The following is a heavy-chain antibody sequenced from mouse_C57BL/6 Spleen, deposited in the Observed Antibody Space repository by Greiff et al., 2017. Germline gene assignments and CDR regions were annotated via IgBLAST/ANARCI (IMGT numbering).Heavy chain of an antibody. J-gene: IGHJ4*01. CDR3: ATTYYDYVY. Sequence: VQLQQPGAELVKPGASVKLSCKASGYTFTSYWMHWVKQRPGQGLEWIGMIHPNSGSTNDNEKFKSKATLTVDKSSSTAYMQLSSLTSEDSAVYYCATTYYDYVYWGQGTSVTVSS. CDR2: IHPNSGST. CDR1: GYTFTSYW. V-gene: IGHV1-64*01. D-gene: IGHD2-4*01.